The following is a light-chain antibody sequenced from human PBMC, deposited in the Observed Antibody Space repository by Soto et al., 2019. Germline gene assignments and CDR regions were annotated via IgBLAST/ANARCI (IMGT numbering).Light chain of an antibody. Sequence: QSALTQPRSVSGSPGQSVTISCTGTSSDVGGYNYVSWYQQHPGKAPKLMIYDVSKRPSGVPDRFSGSKSGNTASLTISGLQAEYDADYYCCSYAGSYTHWVFGGGTKLTVL. V-gene: IGLV2-11*01. CDR3: CSYAGSYTHWV. CDR1: SSDVGGYNY. J-gene: IGLJ3*02. CDR2: DVS.